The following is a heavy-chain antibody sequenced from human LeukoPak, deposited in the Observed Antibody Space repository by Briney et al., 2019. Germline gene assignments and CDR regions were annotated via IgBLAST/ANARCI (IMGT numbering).Heavy chain of an antibody. D-gene: IGHD2-2*01. CDR1: GFTFSRYW. Sequence: PGGSLRLPCAASGFTFSRYWMTWVRQAPGKGLEWVANIKQDGSEKYYVDSVKGRFTISRDNAKNSLYLQMNSLRAEDTAVYYCARVSGQVPAAVRNYYYYYGMDVWGQGTTVTVSS. J-gene: IGHJ6*02. V-gene: IGHV3-7*01. CDR3: ARVSGQVPAAVRNYYYYYGMDV. CDR2: IKQDGSEK.